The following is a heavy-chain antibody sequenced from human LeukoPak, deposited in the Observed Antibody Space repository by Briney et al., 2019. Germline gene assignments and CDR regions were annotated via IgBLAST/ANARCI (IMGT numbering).Heavy chain of an antibody. J-gene: IGHJ1*01. CDR1: GYSFTGYY. Sequence: ASVKVSCKASGYSFTGYYIHWVRQAPGQGLEWMGWINPDSGGTNYAQKFQGRVTMTRDTSISTAYMDLSRLRSDDTAVYYCGYSSSWSGHSNAEYLQHWGQGTLVTVSS. D-gene: IGHD6-13*01. V-gene: IGHV1-2*02. CDR3: GYSSSWSGHSNAEYLQH. CDR2: INPDSGGT.